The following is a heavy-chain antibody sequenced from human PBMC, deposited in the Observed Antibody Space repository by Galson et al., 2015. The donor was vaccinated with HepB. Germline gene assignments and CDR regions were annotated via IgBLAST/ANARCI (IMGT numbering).Heavy chain of an antibody. D-gene: IGHD3-3*01. V-gene: IGHV4-34*01. Sequence: TLSLTCAVYGGSFSGYYWSWIRQPPGKGLEWIGEINHSGSTNYNPSLKSRVTISVDTSKNQFSLKLSSVTAADTAMYYCARGQYYYDFWSGYNTTPYYYYGMDVWGQGTTVTVSS. CDR2: INHSGST. J-gene: IGHJ6*02. CDR3: ARGQYYYDFWSGYNTTPYYYYGMDV. CDR1: GGSFSGYY.